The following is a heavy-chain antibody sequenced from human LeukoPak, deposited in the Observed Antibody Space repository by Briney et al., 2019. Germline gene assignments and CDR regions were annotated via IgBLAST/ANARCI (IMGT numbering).Heavy chain of an antibody. CDR1: GYTFTGYY. CDR3: ARTIQLWNNAFDI. V-gene: IGHV1-2*02. J-gene: IGHJ3*02. D-gene: IGHD5-18*01. Sequence: ASVKVSCKASGYTFTGYYMHWVRQAPGQGPEWMGWINPNSGGTNYAQKFQGRVTMTRDTSISTAYMELSRLRSDDTAVYYCARTIQLWNNAFDIWGQGTMVTVSS. CDR2: INPNSGGT.